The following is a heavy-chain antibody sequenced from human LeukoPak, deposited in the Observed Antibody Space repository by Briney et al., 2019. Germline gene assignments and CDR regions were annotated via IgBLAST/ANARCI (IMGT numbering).Heavy chain of an antibody. D-gene: IGHD3-10*01. V-gene: IGHV4-39*01. Sequence: SETLSLTCTVSGGSISSSSYYWGWIRQPPGKGLEWIGSIYYSGSTYYNPSLKSRVTISVDTSKNQFSLKLSSVTAADTAVYYCATLAMVRGVIIPYYFDYWCQGTLVTVSS. CDR3: ATLAMVRGVIIPYYFDY. CDR2: IYYSGST. CDR1: GGSISSSSYY. J-gene: IGHJ4*02.